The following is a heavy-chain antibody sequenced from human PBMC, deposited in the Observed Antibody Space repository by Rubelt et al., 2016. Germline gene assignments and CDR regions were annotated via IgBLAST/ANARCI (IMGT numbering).Heavy chain of an antibody. CDR2: ITHSGST. CDR1: GGSFSGYY. J-gene: IGHJ4*02. D-gene: IGHD6-13*01. V-gene: IGHV4-34*01. CDR3: ARGNGSPPLDY. Sequence: QVQLQQWGAGLLKPSETLSLTCAVYGGSFSGYYWSWIRQPPGKGLEWIVEITHSGSTNYNPSLKSRVTISVDTSKNQFSLKLSSVTAADTAVYYCARGNGSPPLDYWGQGTLVTVSS.